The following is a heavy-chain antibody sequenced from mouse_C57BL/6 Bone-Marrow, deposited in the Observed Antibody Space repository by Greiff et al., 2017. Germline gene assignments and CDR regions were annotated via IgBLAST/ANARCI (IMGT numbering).Heavy chain of an antibody. CDR1: GYAFSSSW. CDR3: ASCYGNSYGDD. Sequence: VQLQQSGPELVKPGASVKISCKASGYAFSSSWMHWVKQRPGQGLEWIGRIYPGDGDTNYNRQFKGKGTMTADTSSSTAYMQLSSLTSDDSAVNLWASCYGNSYGDDWGTGTTLTVSS. D-gene: IGHD1-1*01. V-gene: IGHV1-82*01. CDR2: IYPGDGDT. J-gene: IGHJ2*01.